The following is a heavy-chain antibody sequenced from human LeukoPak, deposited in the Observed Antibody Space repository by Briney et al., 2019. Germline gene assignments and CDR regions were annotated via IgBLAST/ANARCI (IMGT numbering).Heavy chain of an antibody. CDR3: ARHRGYYDSSGYYVSPFDY. Sequence: SETLSLTCTVSDASISGYYWSWIRQPPGKGLEWIGSIHFSGSTNYNPSLRSRVTISVDTSKNQFSLKVSSVTAADTAVYYCARHRGYYDSSGYYVSPFDYWGQGTLVTVSS. CDR2: IHFSGST. J-gene: IGHJ4*02. V-gene: IGHV4-59*08. CDR1: DASISGYY. D-gene: IGHD3-22*01.